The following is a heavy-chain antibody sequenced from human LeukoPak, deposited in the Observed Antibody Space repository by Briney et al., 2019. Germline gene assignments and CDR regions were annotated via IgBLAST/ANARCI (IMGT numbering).Heavy chain of an antibody. Sequence: SETLSLTCTVSGGSISSYYWSWIRQPPGKGLEWIGYIYYSGSTYYNPSLKSRVTISVDTSKNQFSLKLSSVAAADTAVYYCASPLGPYYYDSSPLGAFDIWGQGTMATVSS. V-gene: IGHV4-59*08. D-gene: IGHD3-22*01. J-gene: IGHJ3*02. CDR2: IYYSGST. CDR3: ASPLGPYYYDSSPLGAFDI. CDR1: GGSISSYY.